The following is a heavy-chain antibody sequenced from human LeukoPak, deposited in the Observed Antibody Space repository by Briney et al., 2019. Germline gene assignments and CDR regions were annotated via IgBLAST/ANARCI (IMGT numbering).Heavy chain of an antibody. CDR3: ARVGDYDILTGYWSHRFDP. D-gene: IGHD3-9*01. Sequence: SETLSLTCTVSGGSISSYYWSWIRQPPGKGLEWIGYIYYSGNTNYNPSLKSRVTISVDTSKNQFSLKLSSVTAADTAVYYCARVGDYDILTGYWSHRFDPWGQGTLVTVSS. J-gene: IGHJ5*02. CDR1: GGSISSYY. V-gene: IGHV4-59*01. CDR2: IYYSGNT.